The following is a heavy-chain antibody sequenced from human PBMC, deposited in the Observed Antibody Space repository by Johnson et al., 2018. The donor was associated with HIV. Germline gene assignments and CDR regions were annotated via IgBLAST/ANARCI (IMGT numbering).Heavy chain of an antibody. CDR2: ISYDGINK. J-gene: IGHJ3*01. Sequence: QEKLVESGGGVVQPGRSLRLSCAASGFTFSTYAMHWVRQAPGKGLEWVTIISYDGINKYYADSVKGRFTNSRDNSKDTLYLQMHSLRPEDTALYYCARDPPYGGNPSAFDVWGQGTMATVSS. D-gene: IGHD4-23*01. V-gene: IGHV3-30-3*01. CDR1: GFTFSTYA. CDR3: ARDPPYGGNPSAFDV.